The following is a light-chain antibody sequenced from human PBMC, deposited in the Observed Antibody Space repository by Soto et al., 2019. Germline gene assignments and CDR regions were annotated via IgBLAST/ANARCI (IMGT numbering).Light chain of an antibody. CDR1: SSDVGGYNY. Sequence: QYVLTQPPSASGSPGQSVTISCTGTSSDVGGYNYVSWYQQHPGKAPKLMISEVSKRPSGVPDRFSGSKSGNTASLTVSGLQAEDEADYYCSSFAGNNNVVFGGGTKLTVL. CDR3: SSFAGNNNVV. CDR2: EVS. J-gene: IGLJ2*01. V-gene: IGLV2-8*01.